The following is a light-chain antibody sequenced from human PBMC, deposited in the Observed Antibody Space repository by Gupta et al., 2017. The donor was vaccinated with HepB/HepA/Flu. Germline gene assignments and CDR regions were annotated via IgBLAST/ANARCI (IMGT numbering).Light chain of an antibody. CDR1: QSVTGRY. V-gene: IGKV3-20*01. J-gene: IGKJ5*01. CDR3: QQYITSPVT. CDR2: GTS. Sequence: DIVLTQSPGTLSLSPGERATLSCRASQSVTGRYLAWYQQKPGQAPRLLMYGTSSRATGIPDRCSGSGSGTDFTLTISRLEPEDFAMYYCQQYITSPVTFGQGTRVEIK.